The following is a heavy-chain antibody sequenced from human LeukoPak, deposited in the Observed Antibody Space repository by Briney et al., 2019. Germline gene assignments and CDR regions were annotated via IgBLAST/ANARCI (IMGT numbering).Heavy chain of an antibody. CDR2: IWYDGSNK. D-gene: IGHD3-22*01. J-gene: IGHJ4*02. CDR1: GFTFSSYG. V-gene: IGHV3-33*08. CDR3: ARGSLHSYDSSGPAADY. Sequence: GGSLRLSCSASGFTFSSYGMHWVRQTPGKGLEWVAVIWYDGSNKYYADSVKGRFTISRDNSKNTLYLQMNSLRAEDTAVYYCARGSLHSYDSSGPAADYWGQGTLVTVSS.